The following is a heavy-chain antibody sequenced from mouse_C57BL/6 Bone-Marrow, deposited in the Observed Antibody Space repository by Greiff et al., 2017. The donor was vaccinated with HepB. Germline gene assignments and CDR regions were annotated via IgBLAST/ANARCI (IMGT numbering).Heavy chain of an antibody. D-gene: IGHD2-14*01. J-gene: IGHJ1*03. V-gene: IGHV1-15*01. CDR2: IDPETGGT. Sequence: VNLVESGAELVRPGASVTLSCKASGYTFTDYEMHWVKQTPVHGLEWIGAIDPETGGTAYNQKFKGKTILTADKSSSTAYMELRSLTSEDSAVYYCTRGYSGYFDVWGTGTTVTVSS. CDR1: GYTFTDYE. CDR3: TRGYSGYFDV.